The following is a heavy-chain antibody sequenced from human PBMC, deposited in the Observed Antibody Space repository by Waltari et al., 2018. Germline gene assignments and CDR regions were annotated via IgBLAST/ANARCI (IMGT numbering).Heavy chain of an antibody. CDR3: TRHTTALAGTFSEFDY. CDR1: GASITIRNYY. D-gene: IGHD1-1*01. J-gene: IGHJ4*02. Sequence: QLQLQESGPGLVKPSETLSLTCTVSGASITIRNYYWGWIRKSPGKGLEWLGSLYFSGNTYYNPSLGSRLTMSVDTSKNQFYLRLNSVTAADRGVYYCTRHTTALAGTFSEFDYWGQGTLVAVSS. V-gene: IGHV4-39*01. CDR2: LYFSGNT.